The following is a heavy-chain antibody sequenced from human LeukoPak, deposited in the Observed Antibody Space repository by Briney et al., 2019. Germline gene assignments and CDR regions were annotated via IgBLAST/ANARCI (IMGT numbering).Heavy chain of an antibody. Sequence: GSSLRLSCAASGFKFSSYGMHWVRQAPGKGLEWVAFISYDGSNKYYADSVKGRFTISRDNSKNTLFLQMNSLRAEDTAVYYCAKSGLSSGWYPYDNWGQGALVTVSS. D-gene: IGHD6-19*01. J-gene: IGHJ4*02. CDR3: AKSGLSSGWYPYDN. CDR1: GFKFSSYG. CDR2: ISYDGSNK. V-gene: IGHV3-30*18.